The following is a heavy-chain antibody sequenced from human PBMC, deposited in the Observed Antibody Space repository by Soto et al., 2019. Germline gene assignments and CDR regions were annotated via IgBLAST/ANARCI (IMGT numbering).Heavy chain of an antibody. CDR1: GFAFRSYG. V-gene: IGHV3-21*02. D-gene: IGHD3-9*01. J-gene: IGHJ6*02. Sequence: EVQLVESGGGLVKPGGSLRLSCVASGFAFRSYGMNWVHQAPGKGLEWVSSISTSSSAIYYTDSVKGRFAISRDNARNSLYLQMKSLRAEDTAVYFCARDGADYDILTGYYDYYYHGMDVWGQGTTVTVSS. CDR2: ISTSSSAI. CDR3: ARDGADYDILTGYYDYYYHGMDV.